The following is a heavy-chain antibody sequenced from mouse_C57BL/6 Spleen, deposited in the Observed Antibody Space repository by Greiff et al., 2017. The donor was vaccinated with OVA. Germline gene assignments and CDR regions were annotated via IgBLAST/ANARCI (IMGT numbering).Heavy chain of an antibody. V-gene: IGHV1-9*01. Sequence: QVQLQQSGAELMKPGASVKLSCKATGYTFTGYWIEWVKQRPGHGLEWIGEILPGSGSANYNEKFKGKATFTADPSSTTAYMQLSSLTTEDSAIYYCARALPYYDGSSHWYFDVWGTGTTVTVSS. CDR3: ARALPYYDGSSHWYFDV. CDR1: GYTFTGYW. CDR2: ILPGSGSA. J-gene: IGHJ1*03. D-gene: IGHD1-1*01.